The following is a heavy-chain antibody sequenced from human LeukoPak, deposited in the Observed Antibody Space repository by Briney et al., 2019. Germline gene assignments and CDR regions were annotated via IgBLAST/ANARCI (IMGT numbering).Heavy chain of an antibody. J-gene: IGHJ4*02. D-gene: IGHD6-19*01. V-gene: IGHV1-18*01. Sequence: ASVKVSCKASGYSFTSYGISWVRQAPGQGLEWMGWISAYNGNTKYAQKFQGRVTMTTDTSTSTAYMELRSLRSDDRAVYYCARDHSSGWYGVDYWGQGTLVTVSS. CDR3: ARDHSSGWYGVDY. CDR1: GYSFTSYG. CDR2: ISAYNGNT.